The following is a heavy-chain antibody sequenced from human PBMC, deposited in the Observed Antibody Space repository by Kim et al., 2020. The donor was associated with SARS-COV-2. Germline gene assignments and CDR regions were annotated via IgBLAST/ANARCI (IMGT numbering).Heavy chain of an antibody. CDR1: GYTFTRYP. V-gene: IGHV7-4-1*02. Sequence: ASVKVSCKSSGYTFTRYPINWVRQAPGQGLEWMGNTNPENGRPTYAQGLPGRFVFYFDTSVSTAYLQINSLKPEDSAVYYCARGTDYPGIDQWGQGTLVTVSS. D-gene: IGHD1-26*01. CDR3: ARGTDYPGIDQ. CDR2: TNPENGRP. J-gene: IGHJ4*01.